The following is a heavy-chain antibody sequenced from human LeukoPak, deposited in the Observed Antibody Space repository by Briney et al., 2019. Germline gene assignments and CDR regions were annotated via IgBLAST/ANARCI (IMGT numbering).Heavy chain of an antibody. Sequence: ASVKVSCKASGYTFAGYYMHRVRQAPGQGLEWMGWINPNSGGTNYAQKFQGRVTMTRDTSISTVYMELSRLRSDDTAIYYCARDLDYYGSGSYYLLDYWGQGTLVTVSS. D-gene: IGHD3-10*01. CDR1: GYTFAGYY. CDR3: ARDLDYYGSGSYYLLDY. V-gene: IGHV1-2*02. J-gene: IGHJ4*02. CDR2: INPNSGGT.